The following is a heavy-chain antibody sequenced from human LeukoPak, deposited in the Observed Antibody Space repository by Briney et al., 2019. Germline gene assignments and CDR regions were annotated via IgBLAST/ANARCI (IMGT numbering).Heavy chain of an antibody. CDR2: ISSSGSTI. D-gene: IGHD2-21*01. V-gene: IGHV3-48*03. CDR1: GFTFSSYG. CDR3: AKEAYCGGDCYSNYFDY. Sequence: GGSLRLSCTAYGFTFSSYGMNWVRQAPGKGLEWVSYISSSGSTIYYADSVKGRFTISRDNSKNTLYLQMNCLRAEDTAVYYCAKEAYCGGDCYSNYFDYWGQGTLVTVSS. J-gene: IGHJ4*02.